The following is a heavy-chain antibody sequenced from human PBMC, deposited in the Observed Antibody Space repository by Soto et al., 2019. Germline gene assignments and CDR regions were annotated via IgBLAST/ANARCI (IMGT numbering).Heavy chain of an antibody. CDR2: VGGSGEYT. J-gene: IGHJ4*02. CDR1: GFTFSSYA. D-gene: IGHD3-9*01. Sequence: GGSLRLSCAASGFTFSSYAMIWVRQAPGKGLEWVSGVGGSGEYTYYADSVKGRFTIPRDNSKNTVYLQISSLRAEDTAVYYCAKVLTGYYYYFEYWGQGTLVTVSS. V-gene: IGHV3-23*01. CDR3: AKVLTGYYYYFEY.